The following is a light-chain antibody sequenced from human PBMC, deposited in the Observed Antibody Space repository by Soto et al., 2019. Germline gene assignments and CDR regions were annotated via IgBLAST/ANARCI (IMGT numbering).Light chain of an antibody. CDR1: QPISSTY. V-gene: IGKV3-20*01. J-gene: IGKJ1*01. CDR3: QQYVGSWT. CDR2: ATS. Sequence: VLSQSAGALSLSPGEGATLSGMASQPISSTYLAWYQQTPGQAPRLLIYATSNRGTGVPDRFRGSGSGTDFTLTINRLEAEDFAVYYCQQYVGSWTFGQGTKVDIK.